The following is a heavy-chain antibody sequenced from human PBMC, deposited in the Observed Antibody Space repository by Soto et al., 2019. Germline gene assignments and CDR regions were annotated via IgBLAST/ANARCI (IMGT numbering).Heavy chain of an antibody. Sequence: QVKLVESGGGVVQPGRSLRLSCAASGFIFSSYGMHWVRQAPGKGLEWVAVIWYDGSDKYYEDSVKGRFTISRDNSKNMLFLQMNSLTAEDTAVNYCARGTGNSYYYMDVWGKGTTVTVSS. CDR3: ARGTGNSYYYMDV. CDR1: GFIFSSYG. V-gene: IGHV3-33*01. CDR2: IWYDGSDK. J-gene: IGHJ6*03.